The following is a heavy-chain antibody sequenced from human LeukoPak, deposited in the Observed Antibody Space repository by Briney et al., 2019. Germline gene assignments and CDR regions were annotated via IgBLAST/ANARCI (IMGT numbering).Heavy chain of an antibody. Sequence: GGSLRLSCVASGFTFSNYGMHWVRQAPGKGLEWVSYISSSGDTIYYADSVKGRFTISRDNAKNSLYLQMNSLRAEDTAVYYCATNDGYNYYFDYWGQGTLVTVSS. CDR3: ATNDGYNYYFDY. CDR2: ISSSGDTI. D-gene: IGHD5-24*01. V-gene: IGHV3-48*04. CDR1: GFTFSNYG. J-gene: IGHJ4*02.